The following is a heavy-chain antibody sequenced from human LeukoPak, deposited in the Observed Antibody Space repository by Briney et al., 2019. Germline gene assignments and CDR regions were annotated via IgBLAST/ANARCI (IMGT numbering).Heavy chain of an antibody. V-gene: IGHV1-2*02. J-gene: IGHJ5*02. CDR3: ARVLSRVPSSGFDP. D-gene: IGHD6-25*01. CDR2: INPNSGGT. CDR1: GYTFTGYY. Sequence: GASLKVSCKASGYTFTGYYMHWVRQAPGQGLEWMGWINPNSGGTNYAQKFQGRVTMTRDTSISTAYMELSRLRSDDTAVYYCARVLSRVPSSGFDPWGQGTLVTVSS.